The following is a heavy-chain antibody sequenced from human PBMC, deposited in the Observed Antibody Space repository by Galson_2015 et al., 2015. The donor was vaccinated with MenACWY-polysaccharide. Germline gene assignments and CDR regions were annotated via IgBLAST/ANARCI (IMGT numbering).Heavy chain of an antibody. CDR3: ARFQGGYSNDWHLPCYFDY. V-gene: IGHV3-74*01. CDR1: GFTFSSYW. CDR2: ISKDGSST. J-gene: IGHJ4*02. Sequence: SLRLSCAASGFTFSSYWMHWVRQVPGKGLVWVSSISKDGSSTSYADSVKGRFTISRDNAKNTLHLQMNSLRVEDTAVYYCARFQGGYSNDWHLPCYFDYWGQGTLVTVSS. D-gene: IGHD6-13*01.